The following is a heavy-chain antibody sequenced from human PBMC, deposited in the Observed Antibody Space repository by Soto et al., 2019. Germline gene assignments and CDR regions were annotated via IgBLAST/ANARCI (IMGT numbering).Heavy chain of an antibody. V-gene: IGHV4-30-2*01. CDR3: ARVDTAMVPYAYYFDY. CDR2: IYHSGST. J-gene: IGHJ4*02. Sequence: SETLSLTCAVSGGSISSGGYSWSWIRQPPGKGLEWIGYIYHSGSTYYNPSLKSRVTISVDRSKNQFSLKLSSVTAADTAVYYCARVDTAMVPYAYYFDYWGQGTLVTVSS. D-gene: IGHD5-18*01. CDR1: GGSISSGGYS.